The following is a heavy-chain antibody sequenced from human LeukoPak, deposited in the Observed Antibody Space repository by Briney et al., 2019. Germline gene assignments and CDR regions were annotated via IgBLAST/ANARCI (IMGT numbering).Heavy chain of an antibody. CDR3: ARDGIREGWFDP. CDR2: ISLTGNTI. D-gene: IGHD3-3*02. Sequence: PGGSLRLSCEASGFIFSHYYMSWLRQAPGKGLEWVSDISLTGNTIYYADSVKGRFTISRDNAKNSLHLQMNSLRANDTAVYYCARDGIREGWFDPWGQGTLVTVSS. V-gene: IGHV3-11*04. J-gene: IGHJ5*02. CDR1: GFIFSHYY.